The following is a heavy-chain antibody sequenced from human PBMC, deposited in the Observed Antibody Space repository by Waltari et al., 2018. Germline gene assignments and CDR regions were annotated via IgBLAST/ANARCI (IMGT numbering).Heavy chain of an antibody. CDR3: AREPQWLSAFDI. J-gene: IGHJ3*02. Sequence: EVQLVETGGGLIQPGGSLRLSCAASGLTVSSNYMSWVRQAPGKGLEWVSVIYSGGSTYYADSVKGRFTISRDNSKNTLYLQMNSLRAEDTAVYYCAREPQWLSAFDIWGQGTMVTVSS. CDR1: GLTVSSNY. CDR2: IYSGGST. V-gene: IGHV3-53*02. D-gene: IGHD6-19*01.